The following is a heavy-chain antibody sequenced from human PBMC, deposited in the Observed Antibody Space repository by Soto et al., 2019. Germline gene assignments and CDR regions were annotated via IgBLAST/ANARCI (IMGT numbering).Heavy chain of an antibody. CDR2: ISGSGGGGTT. J-gene: IGHJ2*01. D-gene: IGHD6-6*01. CDR1: GFTFSDSA. Sequence: EVQLLESGGGLAQPGGSLRLSCAASGFTFSDSAMSWVRQAPGKGLEWVSGISGSGGGGTTYYADSVKGRFTISRDNSKNTLYLQMNSLRAEDTAVYYCAKVPEQLVAYWYFDLWGRGTLVTVSS. CDR3: AKVPEQLVAYWYFDL. V-gene: IGHV3-23*01.